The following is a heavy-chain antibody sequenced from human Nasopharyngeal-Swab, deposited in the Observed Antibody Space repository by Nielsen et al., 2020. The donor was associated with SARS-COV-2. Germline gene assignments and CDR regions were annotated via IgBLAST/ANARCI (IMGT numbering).Heavy chain of an antibody. Sequence: SETLSLTCAVSGGSISSSNWWSWVRQPPGKGLEWIGEIYHSGSTNYNRSLRSRVNISVDKSKNQFSLQLSSVTAADTAVYYCVRSSSWYYFDYWAQGTQVTVSS. CDR2: IYHSGST. D-gene: IGHD6-13*01. CDR1: GGSISSSNW. V-gene: IGHV4-4*02. CDR3: VRSSSWYYFDY. J-gene: IGHJ4*02.